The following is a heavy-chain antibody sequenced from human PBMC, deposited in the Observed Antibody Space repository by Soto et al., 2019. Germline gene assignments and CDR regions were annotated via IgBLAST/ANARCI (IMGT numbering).Heavy chain of an antibody. Sequence: QVHLVESGGGVVQPGGSLRLSCAASGFTFSNNGMQWVRQAPGKGLEWMGVISYEGSEKYYAGSVKGRFTISRDNSKNTLYLQMDTLRAEDTAIYYCVKDKGAAAGFDYWGQGILVTVSS. D-gene: IGHD6-13*01. CDR3: VKDKGAAAGFDY. J-gene: IGHJ4*02. V-gene: IGHV3-30*18. CDR1: GFTFSNNG. CDR2: ISYEGSEK.